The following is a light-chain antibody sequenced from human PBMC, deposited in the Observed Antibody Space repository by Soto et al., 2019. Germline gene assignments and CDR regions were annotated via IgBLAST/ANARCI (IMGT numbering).Light chain of an antibody. CDR3: SSYTSSSAWV. V-gene: IGLV2-14*01. CDR1: SSDVGGYNY. Sequence: QSVLTQPASVSGSPGQSITISCTGTSSDVGGYNYVSWYQQHPGKAPKLMIYDVSNRPSGVSNRFSGSKSGNTASLTISWLQAEDEADYYCSSYTSSSAWVFGGGTKVTVL. CDR2: DVS. J-gene: IGLJ3*02.